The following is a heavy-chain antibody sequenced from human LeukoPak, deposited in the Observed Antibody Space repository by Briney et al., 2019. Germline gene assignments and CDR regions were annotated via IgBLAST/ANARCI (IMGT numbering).Heavy chain of an antibody. D-gene: IGHD2-21*02. Sequence: SETLSLTCTVSGGSISSYHWSWIRQPPRKGLEWIGYIYYSGSTNYNPSLKSRVTISVDTSKNQFSLKLSSVTAADTAVYYCARVKGGDYASSGFDYWGQGTLVTVSS. J-gene: IGHJ4*02. CDR1: GGSISSYH. V-gene: IGHV4-59*01. CDR2: IYYSGST. CDR3: ARVKGGDYASSGFDY.